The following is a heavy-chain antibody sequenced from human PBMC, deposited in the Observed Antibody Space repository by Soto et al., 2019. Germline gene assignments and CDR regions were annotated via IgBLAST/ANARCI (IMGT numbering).Heavy chain of an antibody. CDR1: GGSISSGGYY. D-gene: IGHD3-22*01. CDR2: IYYSGST. J-gene: IGHJ4*02. Sequence: QVQLQESGPGLVKPSQTLSLTCTVSGGSISSGGYYWSWIRQHPGKGLEWIGCIYYSGSTYYNPSLKSRVTISVDTSKNQFSLKLSSVTAADTAVYYCAGGAYDSSGYRRVNFDYWGQGTLVTVSS. V-gene: IGHV4-31*03. CDR3: AGGAYDSSGYRRVNFDY.